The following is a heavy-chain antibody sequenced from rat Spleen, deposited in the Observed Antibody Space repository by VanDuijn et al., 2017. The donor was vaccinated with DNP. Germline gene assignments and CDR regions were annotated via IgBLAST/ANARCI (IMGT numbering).Heavy chain of an antibody. J-gene: IGHJ1*01. CDR3: ARRSSQFPYWYFDF. D-gene: IGHD1-2*01. V-gene: IGHV5-22*01. CDR2: ISCHGGST. Sequence: EVQLVESGGGLVQPGRSLKLSCAASGFTFSDYYMSWVRQAPTEGLECVAYISCHGGSTYYGDYMKGRFTISRDNAKTTLYLQMNSLRSEDMATYDCARRSSQFPYWYFDFWGPGTMVTVSS. CDR1: GFTFSDYY.